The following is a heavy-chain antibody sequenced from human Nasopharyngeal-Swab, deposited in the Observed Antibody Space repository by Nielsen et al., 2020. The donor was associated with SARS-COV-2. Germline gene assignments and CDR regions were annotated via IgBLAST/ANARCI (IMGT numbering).Heavy chain of an antibody. CDR2: IYLDDDK. CDR1: GFSLTTNGVA. Sequence: SGPTLVKPTQTLTLTCTFSGFSLTTNGVAVAWIRQPPGKALEWLAIIYLDDDKRYSPSLQSRLTITKDTSKNEVVLTMTTMNPVDTATYYCAHVLLLFGEFRPFDYWGQGTLVTVSS. D-gene: IGHD3-10*01. V-gene: IGHV2-5*02. CDR3: AHVLLLFGEFRPFDY. J-gene: IGHJ4*02.